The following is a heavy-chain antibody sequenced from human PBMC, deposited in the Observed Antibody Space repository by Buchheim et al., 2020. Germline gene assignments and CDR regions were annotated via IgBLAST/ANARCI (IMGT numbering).Heavy chain of an antibody. V-gene: IGHV4-39*01. CDR1: GGSISSSSYY. J-gene: IGHJ6*02. CDR2: IYYSGST. D-gene: IGHD3-3*01. CDR3: ARLKMDYDFWSGYYRHYGMDV. Sequence: QLQLQESGPGLVKPSETLSLTCTVSGGSISSSSYYWGWIRQPPGKGLEWIGSIYYSGSTYYNPSLKSRVTISVDTSNNQFSLKLSSVTAADTAVYYCARLKMDYDFWSGYYRHYGMDVWGQGTT.